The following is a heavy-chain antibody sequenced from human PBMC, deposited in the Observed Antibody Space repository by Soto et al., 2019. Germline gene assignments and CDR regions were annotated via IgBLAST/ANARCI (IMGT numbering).Heavy chain of an antibody. V-gene: IGHV1-18*04. CDR2: IYPYNGNT. Sequence: QVQLLQSEAEVKKPGASVKVSCKASGYTFTNYGIIWLRQAPGQGLEWMGWIYPYNGNTNYAQRVQGRVTMTTDTSTSTAYMELRSLRSDDTAVYYCARVPTDSSGYYKYYFDYWGQGTLVTVSS. D-gene: IGHD3-22*01. CDR3: ARVPTDSSGYYKYYFDY. CDR1: GYTFTNYG. J-gene: IGHJ4*02.